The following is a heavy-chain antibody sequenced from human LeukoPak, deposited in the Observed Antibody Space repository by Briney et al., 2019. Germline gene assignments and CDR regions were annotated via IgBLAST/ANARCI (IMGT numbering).Heavy chain of an antibody. CDR1: GGSFSGYY. D-gene: IGHD3-10*01. Sequence: PSETLSLTCAVYGGSFSGYYWSWIRQPPGKGLEWIGEINHSGSTNYNPSLKSRVTISVDTSRNQFSLKLSSVTAADTVVYYCARGRNPRSARGYYYYMDVWGKGTTVTVSS. V-gene: IGHV4-34*01. CDR2: INHSGST. CDR3: ARGRNPRSARGYYYYMDV. J-gene: IGHJ6*03.